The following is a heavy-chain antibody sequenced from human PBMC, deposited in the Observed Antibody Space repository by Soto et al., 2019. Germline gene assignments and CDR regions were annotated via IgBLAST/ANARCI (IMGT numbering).Heavy chain of an antibody. CDR3: AKDHDSGYDTDAFDI. D-gene: IGHD5-12*01. CDR2: ISGSGGST. Sequence: EVQLLESGGGLVQPGGSLRLSCAASGFTFSSYAMSWVRQAPGKGLEWVSAISGSGGSTYYADSVKGRFTISRDNSKNTLYLQMNSLRAEDTDVYYCAKDHDSGYDTDAFDIWVQGTMVTVSS. CDR1: GFTFSSYA. V-gene: IGHV3-23*01. J-gene: IGHJ3*02.